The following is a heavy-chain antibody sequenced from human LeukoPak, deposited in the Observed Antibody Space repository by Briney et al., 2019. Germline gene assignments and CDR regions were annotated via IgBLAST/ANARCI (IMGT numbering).Heavy chain of an antibody. D-gene: IGHD3-22*01. V-gene: IGHV4-39*01. Sequence: SETLSLTCTVSRGSISSSAYYWGWIRQPPGKGLEWIGSIYYSGNTYYNPSLKSRVTISIDTSKNQFSLKLSSVTAADTAVYYCATPGRYDSSGYYYRLFDDWGQGTLVTVSS. CDR2: IYYSGNT. J-gene: IGHJ4*02. CDR3: ATPGRYDSSGYYYRLFDD. CDR1: RGSISSSAYY.